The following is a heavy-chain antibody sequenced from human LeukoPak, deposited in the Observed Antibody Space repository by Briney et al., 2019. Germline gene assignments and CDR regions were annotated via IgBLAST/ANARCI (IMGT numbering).Heavy chain of an antibody. CDR3: AREVGATGHFDY. D-gene: IGHD1-26*01. CDR1: GFTFSSYS. V-gene: IGHV3-21*01. J-gene: IGHJ4*02. Sequence: GGSLRLSCAASGFTFSSYSTNWVRQAPGKGLEWVSSISSSSSYIYYADSVKGRSTISRDNAKNSLYLQMNSLRAEDTAVYYCAREVGATGHFDYWGQGTLVTVSS. CDR2: ISSSSSYI.